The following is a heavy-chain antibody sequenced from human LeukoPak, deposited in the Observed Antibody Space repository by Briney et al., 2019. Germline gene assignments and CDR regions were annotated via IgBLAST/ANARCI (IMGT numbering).Heavy chain of an antibody. D-gene: IGHD3-3*01. CDR2: INWNGGST. CDR1: GFTFDDYG. Sequence: AGGSLRLSCAASGFTFDDYGMSWVRQAPGKGLEWVSGINWNGGSTGYADSVKGRFTISRDNAKNSLYLQMNSLRAEDTALYYCARDQFGEIIVTSQHYFDYWGQGTLVTVSS. V-gene: IGHV3-20*04. CDR3: ARDQFGEIIVTSQHYFDY. J-gene: IGHJ4*02.